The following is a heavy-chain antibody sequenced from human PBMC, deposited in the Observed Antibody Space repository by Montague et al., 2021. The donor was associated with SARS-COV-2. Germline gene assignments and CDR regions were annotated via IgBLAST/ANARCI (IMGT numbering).Heavy chain of an antibody. D-gene: IGHD3-22*01. CDR1: GGSISSYY. CDR3: ARDSDYYDISAGYYYGMDV. J-gene: IGHJ6*02. Sequence: SETLSLTCTVSGGSISSYYWSWIRQPPGKGLEWIGYIYYSGSTNYNPSLKSRVTISVDTSKNQFSLKLSSVTAADTAVYYCARDSDYYDISAGYYYGMDVWGQGTTVTVSS. V-gene: IGHV4-59*01. CDR2: IYYSGST.